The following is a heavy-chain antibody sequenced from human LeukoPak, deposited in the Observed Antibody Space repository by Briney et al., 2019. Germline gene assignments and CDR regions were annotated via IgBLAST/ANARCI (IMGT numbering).Heavy chain of an antibody. CDR1: GYTFTSYY. CDR2: INPSGGST. CDR3: ARAMIVAAGAFDI. V-gene: IGHV1-46*01. Sequence: ASVKVSCKASGYTFTSYYMHWVRQPPGQGLEWMGIINPSGGSTSYAQKFQGRVTMTRDTSTSTVYMELSSLRSEDTAVYYCARAMIVAAGAFDIWGQGTMVTVSS. D-gene: IGHD3-22*01. J-gene: IGHJ3*02.